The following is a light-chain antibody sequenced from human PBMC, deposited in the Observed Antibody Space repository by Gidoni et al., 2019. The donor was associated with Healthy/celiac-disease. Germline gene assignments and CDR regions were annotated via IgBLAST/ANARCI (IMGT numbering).Light chain of an antibody. CDR1: QSVSSN. J-gene: IGKJ2*01. Sequence: EIVMTQPPATLSVSPGERATLSCRASQSVSSNLAWYQQKPGQAPKLLIYVASTRATGIPARFSGSGSGTEFTLTISSLQSEDFAVYYCQQDNNWPPYTFGQGTKLEIK. CDR2: VAS. V-gene: IGKV3-15*01. CDR3: QQDNNWPPYT.